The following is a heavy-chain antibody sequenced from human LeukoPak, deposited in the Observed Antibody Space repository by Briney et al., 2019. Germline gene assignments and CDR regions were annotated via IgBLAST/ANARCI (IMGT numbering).Heavy chain of an antibody. CDR2: IIPILGIA. CDR3: ARDSGSYVFDY. CDR1: GGTFISYA. D-gene: IGHD1-26*01. Sequence: GAAVKVSCKASGGTFISYAISGVRQAPGQGLEWMGRIIPILGIANYAQKFQGRVTITADKSTGTAYMELSSLRSEDTAVYYCARDSGSYVFDYWGQGTLVTVSS. J-gene: IGHJ4*02. V-gene: IGHV1-69*04.